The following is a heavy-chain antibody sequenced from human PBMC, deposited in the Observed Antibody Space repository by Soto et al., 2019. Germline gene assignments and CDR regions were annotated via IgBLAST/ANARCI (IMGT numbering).Heavy chain of an antibody. J-gene: IGHJ3*02. CDR2: IYPGDSDT. CDR3: ARQHSSGWYFDAFDI. D-gene: IGHD6-19*01. Sequence: LEWMGIIYPGDSDTRYSPSFQGQVTISADKSISTAYLQWSSLKASDTAMYYCARQHSSGWYFDAFDIWGQGTMVTVSS. V-gene: IGHV5-51*01.